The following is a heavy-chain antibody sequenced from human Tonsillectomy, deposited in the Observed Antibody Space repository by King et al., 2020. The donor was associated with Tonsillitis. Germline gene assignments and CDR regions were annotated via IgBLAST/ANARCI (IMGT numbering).Heavy chain of an antibody. D-gene: IGHD3-16*01. J-gene: IGHJ4*02. Sequence: VQLQESGPGLVKPSETLSLSCSVSGGSIRSYYWSWIRQPPGKGLEWIGYIYYSGSTNYNPSLKSRVTISVDTSKNHFSLRLSSVTAADTAVYYCARHRIIVGDVYGDYFDYWGQGTLVTVSS. CDR1: GGSIRSYY. CDR2: IYYSGST. V-gene: IGHV4-59*08. CDR3: ARHRIIVGDVYGDYFDY.